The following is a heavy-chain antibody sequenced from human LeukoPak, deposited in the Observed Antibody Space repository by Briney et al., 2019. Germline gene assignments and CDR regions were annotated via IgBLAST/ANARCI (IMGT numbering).Heavy chain of an antibody. CDR1: GGSMTTHH. CDR3: TTIKRGNIFGYFDF. D-gene: IGHD5-18*01. V-gene: IGHV4-59*11. Sequence: SETLSLTCTVSGGSMTTHHWNWIRQTPGKGLEWIGYVFDSGRTKENPSLKSRVTLSADTSKNQLSLRLSSVTAADTAVYYCTTIKRGNIFGYFDFWGQGTQVTVSS. J-gene: IGHJ4*02. CDR2: VFDSGRT.